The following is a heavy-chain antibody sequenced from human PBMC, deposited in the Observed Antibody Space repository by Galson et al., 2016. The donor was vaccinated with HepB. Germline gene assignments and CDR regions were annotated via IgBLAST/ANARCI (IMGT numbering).Heavy chain of an antibody. Sequence: SETLSLTCTISGGSISSYFWSWIRQTPGKGLEWIGCIYKSGSTNYSPSLDSRVTLSVDTCKNQFSLKLGSVTAADTAVYYCARGVTGTPYFDFWGQGALVTVSS. CDR1: GGSISSYF. V-gene: IGHV4-59*01. D-gene: IGHD2-21*02. CDR2: IYKSGST. J-gene: IGHJ4*02. CDR3: ARGVTGTPYFDF.